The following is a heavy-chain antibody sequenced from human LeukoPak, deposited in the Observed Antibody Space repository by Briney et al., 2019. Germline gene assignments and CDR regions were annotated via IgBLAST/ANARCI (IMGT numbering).Heavy chain of an antibody. D-gene: IGHD6-19*01. CDR3: ARVFSSGWYGSPGMDV. V-gene: IGHV4-59*01. Sequence: PSETLSLTCTVSGGSISSYYWSWIRQPPGKGLEWIGYIYYSGSTNYNPSLKSRVTISVDTSKSQFSLKLSSVTAADTAVYYCARVFSSGWYGSPGMDVWGKGTTVTVSS. J-gene: IGHJ6*04. CDR2: IYYSGST. CDR1: GGSISSYY.